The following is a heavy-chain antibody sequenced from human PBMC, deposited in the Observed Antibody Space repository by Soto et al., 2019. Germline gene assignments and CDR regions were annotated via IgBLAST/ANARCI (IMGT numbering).Heavy chain of an antibody. D-gene: IGHD3-22*01. J-gene: IGHJ4*02. CDR3: ARATYESSTYYPDY. CDR2: IYYTGNT. CDR1: GASISGGDYY. V-gene: IGHV4-30-4*01. Sequence: QVQLQESGPGLVKPSQTLSLTCTVSGASISGGDYYWTWIRQPPGKGLEWIGSIYYTGNTYSNPSPERRLSISVDPSNHQFALRLTSVTAPNTAIFYCARATYESSTYYPDYWGQGNLVNVSS.